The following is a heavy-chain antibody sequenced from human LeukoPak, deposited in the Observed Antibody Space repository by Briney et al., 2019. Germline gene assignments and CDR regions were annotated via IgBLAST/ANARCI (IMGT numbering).Heavy chain of an antibody. J-gene: IGHJ4*02. D-gene: IGHD6-19*01. CDR3: VKNDGWFHLAQ. CDR2: IKNDGSET. V-gene: IGHV3-7*03. Sequence: GGSLRLSCAVSGFNFRNHWMDWVRQAPGKGLQWVGHIKNDGSETYYLDSLKGRFSISRDNTNNALYLQMNSLRVEDTAVYYRVKNDGWFHLAQWGQGTLVTVSS. CDR1: GFNFRNHW.